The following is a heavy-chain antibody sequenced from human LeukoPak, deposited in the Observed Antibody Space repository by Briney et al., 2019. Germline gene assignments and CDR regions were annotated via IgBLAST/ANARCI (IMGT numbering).Heavy chain of an antibody. D-gene: IGHD4-17*01. CDR1: GYTFTSYG. V-gene: IGHV1-18*01. CDR2: ISAYNGNT. Sequence: ASVKVSCKASGYTFTSYGISWVRQAPGQGLEWMGWISAYNGNTNYAQKLQGRVTMTTDTSTSTVYMELRSLRSDDTAVYYCARYYGDYEYYFDYWGQGTLVTVSS. J-gene: IGHJ4*02. CDR3: ARYYGDYEYYFDY.